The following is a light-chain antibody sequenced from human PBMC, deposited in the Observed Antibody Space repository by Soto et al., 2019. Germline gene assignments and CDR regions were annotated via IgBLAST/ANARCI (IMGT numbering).Light chain of an antibody. V-gene: IGLV1-44*01. CDR3: AAWDDSLNGVV. Sequence: QPVLTQPPSASGTPGQRVTISCSGSSSNIGSNTVNWYQQHLPGTAPKLFIYSNNQRPSGVPDRFSGSKSGTSASLAISGLQSEDEADYYCAAWDDSLNGVVFGGGTKLTVL. J-gene: IGLJ2*01. CDR1: SSNIGSNT. CDR2: SNN.